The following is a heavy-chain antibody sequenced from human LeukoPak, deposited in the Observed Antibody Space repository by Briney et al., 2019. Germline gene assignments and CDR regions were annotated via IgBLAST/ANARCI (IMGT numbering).Heavy chain of an antibody. D-gene: IGHD2-15*01. Sequence: PGRSLRLSCAASGFTFSNHGMHWVRQAPGKGLEWVALIWYDGSNKEYAESVKGRFTISRDNSKNTLYLQMNSLRAEDTAVYYCVSNPIGGTNYWGQGTLVTVSS. CDR3: VSNPIGGTNY. V-gene: IGHV3-33*01. CDR2: IWYDGSNK. CDR1: GFTFSNHG. J-gene: IGHJ4*02.